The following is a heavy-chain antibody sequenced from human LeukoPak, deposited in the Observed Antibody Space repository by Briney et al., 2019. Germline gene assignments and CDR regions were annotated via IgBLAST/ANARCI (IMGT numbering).Heavy chain of an antibody. V-gene: IGHV3-7*01. CDR3: ARDGKLYYKPEDGSY. Sequence: GGSLRLFCGASGFIFSSYWMSWFLQAPAKGLVGLPNIKQDGSENYYVASAKGRLTISSDYAKDSIYLQMHRLKAEETDEYYWARDGKLYYKPEDGSYWAQGTLVTVSS. D-gene: IGHD2-8*01. J-gene: IGHJ4*02. CDR2: IKQDGSEN. CDR1: GFIFSSYW.